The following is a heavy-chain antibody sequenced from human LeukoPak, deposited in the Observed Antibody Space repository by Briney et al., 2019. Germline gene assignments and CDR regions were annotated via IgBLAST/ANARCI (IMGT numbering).Heavy chain of an antibody. Sequence: SVKVSCKASGGTFSSYAISWVRQAPGQGLEWMGGIIPIFGTANYAQKFQGRVTITADESTSTAYVELSSLRSKDTAVYYCARCVNYYYDSSGYRGYWGQGTLVTVSS. CDR2: IIPIFGTA. CDR3: ARCVNYYYDSSGYRGY. V-gene: IGHV1-69*13. J-gene: IGHJ4*02. D-gene: IGHD3-22*01. CDR1: GGTFSSYA.